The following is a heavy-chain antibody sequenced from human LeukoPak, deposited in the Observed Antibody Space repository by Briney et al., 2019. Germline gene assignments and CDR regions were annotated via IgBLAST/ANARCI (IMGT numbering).Heavy chain of an antibody. Sequence: GGSVRLSCAGSGFTFRSDAMNWVRQAPGKGLEWVSSINSRSTHTAYADSVKGRFTISRDNGNNSLFLQMNSLGVDDTAIYFCARGGGSYSYWGQGVRVTVSS. CDR3: ARGGGSYSY. J-gene: IGHJ4*02. V-gene: IGHV3-21*01. CDR1: GFTFRSDA. CDR2: INSRSTHT. D-gene: IGHD1-26*01.